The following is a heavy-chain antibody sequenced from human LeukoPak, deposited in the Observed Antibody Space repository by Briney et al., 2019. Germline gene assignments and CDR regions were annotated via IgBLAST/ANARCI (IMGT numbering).Heavy chain of an antibody. D-gene: IGHD3-3*02. CDR2: INHSGST. Sequence: KTSETLSLTCTVSGGSLSFYYWSWIRQPPGKGLEWIGEINHSGSTNYNPSLKSRVTISVDTSKNQFSLKLSSVTAADTAVYYCARVSRGEQGISCYMDVWGKGTTVTVSS. CDR1: GGSLSFYY. CDR3: ARVSRGEQGISCYMDV. J-gene: IGHJ6*03. V-gene: IGHV4-34*01.